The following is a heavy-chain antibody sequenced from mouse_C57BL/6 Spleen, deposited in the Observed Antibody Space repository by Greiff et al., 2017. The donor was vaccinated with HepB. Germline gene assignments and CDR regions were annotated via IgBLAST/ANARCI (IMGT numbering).Heavy chain of an antibody. CDR1: GYSITSGYY. Sequence: VQLQQSGPGLVKPSQSLSLTCSVTGYSITSGYYWNWIRQFPGNKLEWMGYISYDGSNNYNPSLKNRISITRDTSKNQFFLKLNSVTTEDTATYYCARGGSSYVPFAYWGQGTLVTVSA. CDR3: ARGGSSYVPFAY. CDR2: ISYDGSN. J-gene: IGHJ3*01. D-gene: IGHD1-1*01. V-gene: IGHV3-6*01.